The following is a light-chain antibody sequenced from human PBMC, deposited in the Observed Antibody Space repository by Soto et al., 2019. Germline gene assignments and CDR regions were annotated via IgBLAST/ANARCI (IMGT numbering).Light chain of an antibody. Sequence: QMTQYPSSLSASVRDRVTITCRASQDIGNDLGWYQQKPGKAPKLLIYKASTLESGVPSRFSGSGSGTEFTLTISSLQPDDFATYYCLQYNSFSRTFGQGTKVDI. CDR2: KAS. J-gene: IGKJ1*01. V-gene: IGKV1-5*03. CDR1: QDIGND. CDR3: LQYNSFSRT.